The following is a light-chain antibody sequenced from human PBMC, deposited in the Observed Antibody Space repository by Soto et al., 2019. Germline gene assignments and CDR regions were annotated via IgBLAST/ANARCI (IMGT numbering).Light chain of an antibody. CDR1: TSNIGTNA. V-gene: IGLV1-36*01. J-gene: IGLJ2*01. Sequence: QTVVTQPPSVSEAPGQRVTISCSGRTSNIGTNAVNWYQQLPGKAPKLLIYYDDLLPSRVSDRFSASKSGTSASLAISGLQSEDEADYYCATWDDSLNAVVFGGGTKVTVL. CDR2: YDD. CDR3: ATWDDSLNAVV.